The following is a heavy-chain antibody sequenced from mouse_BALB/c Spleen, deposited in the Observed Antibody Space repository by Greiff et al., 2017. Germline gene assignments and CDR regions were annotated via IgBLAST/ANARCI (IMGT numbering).Heavy chain of an antibody. D-gene: IGHD1-1*01. V-gene: IGHV3-6*02. CDR3: AREENYGAY. Sequence: EVQLVESGPGLVKPSQSLSLTCSVTGYSITSGYYWNWIRQFPGNKLEWMGYISYDGSNNYNPSLKNRISITRDTSKNQFFLKLNSVTTEDTATYYCAREENYGAYWGQGTLVTVSA. CDR1: GYSITSGYY. J-gene: IGHJ3*01. CDR2: ISYDGSN.